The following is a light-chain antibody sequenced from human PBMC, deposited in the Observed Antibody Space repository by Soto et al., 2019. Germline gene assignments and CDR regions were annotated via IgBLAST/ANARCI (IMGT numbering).Light chain of an antibody. V-gene: IGKV1-39*01. J-gene: IGKJ4*01. Sequence: DLEITQYPSSVSACVGDWMTMACRASQSVGNFLNWYQQKPGLPPKYLIYAASNLQSWVASRGIRSGSAVYVILLIRYLQPEGFVTNYGQQSSTTGRVGGGTKVDIK. CDR3: QQSSTTGR. CDR1: QSVGNF. CDR2: AAS.